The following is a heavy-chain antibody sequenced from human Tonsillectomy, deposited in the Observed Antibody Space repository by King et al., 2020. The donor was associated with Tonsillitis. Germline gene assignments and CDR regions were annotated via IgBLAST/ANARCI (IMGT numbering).Heavy chain of an antibody. V-gene: IGHV3-15*01. J-gene: IGHJ4*02. D-gene: IGHD3-22*01. CDR3: ATHIKYYSDSSDSYFDY. Sequence: VQLVESGGDLVKPGGSLRLSCAASGFTFSHAWMTWVRQAPGKGLEWVGRIKSKTDGGTTDYAAPVKGRFTISRDDSIHTLFLQMNSLKTEDTAVYYCATHIKYYSDSSDSYFDYWGQGTLVTVSS. CDR2: IKSKTDGGTT. CDR1: GFTFSHAW.